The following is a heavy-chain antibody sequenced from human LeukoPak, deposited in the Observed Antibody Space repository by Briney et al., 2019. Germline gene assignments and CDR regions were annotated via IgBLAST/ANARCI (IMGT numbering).Heavy chain of an antibody. D-gene: IGHD1-26*01. CDR3: ARVYSYSDPMDY. J-gene: IGHJ4*02. V-gene: IGHV3-74*01. CDR2: INTDGSSS. CDR1: GFTFSSYW. Sequence: SGGSLRLSCADSGFTFSSYWMHWVRQAPGKVLMWVSRINTDGSSSNYAGSVKGRFTISRDNAKNTLYLQMNSLRAEDTAVYYCARVYSYSDPMDYWGQGTLVTVSS.